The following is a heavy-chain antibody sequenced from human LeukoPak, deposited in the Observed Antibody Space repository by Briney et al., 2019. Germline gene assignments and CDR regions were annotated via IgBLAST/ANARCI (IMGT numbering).Heavy chain of an antibody. CDR1: GFTVSSNY. Sequence: GGSLRLSCAASGFTVSSNYMSWVRQAPGEGLEWVSAIYSGGSTYYADSVKGRFTISRDNAKNTLYLQMNSLRAEDTAVYYCARGSDYYDSSGYGMDVWGQGTTVTVSS. V-gene: IGHV3-66*01. J-gene: IGHJ6*02. CDR3: ARGSDYYDSSGYGMDV. CDR2: IYSGGST. D-gene: IGHD3-22*01.